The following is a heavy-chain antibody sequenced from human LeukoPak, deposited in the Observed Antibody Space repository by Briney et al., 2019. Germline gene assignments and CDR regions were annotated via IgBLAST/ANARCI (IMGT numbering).Heavy chain of an antibody. J-gene: IGHJ5*02. V-gene: IGHV3-15*01. D-gene: IGHD6-19*01. CDR3: TTMGGWSSGWYH. CDR2: IKSKTDGGTT. CDR1: GLSFINAW. Sequence: GGSLSLSWAASGLSFINAWMSWVRKAPGKGLEWVGRIKSKTDGGTTDYAAPVKGRFTISRDDSKNTLYLQMNSLKTEDTAVYYCTTMGGWSSGWYHWGQGTLVTVSP.